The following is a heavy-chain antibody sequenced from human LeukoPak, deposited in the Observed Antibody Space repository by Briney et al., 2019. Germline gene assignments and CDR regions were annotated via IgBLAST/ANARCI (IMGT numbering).Heavy chain of an antibody. D-gene: IGHD1-26*01. CDR2: ISYDGSNK. V-gene: IGHV3-30-3*01. CDR1: GFTLSSYA. Sequence: GGSLRLSCAAPGFTLSSYAMGWVRQAPGKGMEWVAVISYDGSNKYYADSVKGRFTISRDNSKNTLYLQMNSLRAEDTAVYYCARGPEWELLYFDYWGQGTLVTVSS. CDR3: ARGPEWELLYFDY. J-gene: IGHJ4*02.